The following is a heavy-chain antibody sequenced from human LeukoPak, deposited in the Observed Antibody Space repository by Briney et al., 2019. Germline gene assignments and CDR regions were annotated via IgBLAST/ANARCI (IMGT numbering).Heavy chain of an antibody. Sequence: SETLSLTCAVYGGSFSGYSWSWIRQPPGKGLEWIGEINHSGSTNYNPSLKSRVTISVDTSKNQFSLKLSSVTAADTAVYYCASNEGQQLSRSWFVPWGQGTLVTVSS. J-gene: IGHJ5*02. CDR3: ASNEGQQLSRSWFVP. V-gene: IGHV4-34*01. D-gene: IGHD6-13*01. CDR1: GGSFSGYS. CDR2: INHSGST.